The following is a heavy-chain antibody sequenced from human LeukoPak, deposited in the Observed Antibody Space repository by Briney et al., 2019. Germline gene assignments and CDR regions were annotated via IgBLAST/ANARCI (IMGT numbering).Heavy chain of an antibody. CDR2: INPNTGGT. CDR3: ARSYCSGGDCYDAFDI. V-gene: IGHV1-2*02. D-gene: IGHD2-15*01. J-gene: IGHJ3*02. Sequence: ASVKVSCKASGYTFTGYYMHWVRQAPGQGLEWMGWINPNTGGTNYAQKFQGRVTMTRDTSISTAYVELSRLRSDDTAVYFCARSYCSGGDCYDAFDIWGQGTMVTVSS. CDR1: GYTFTGYY.